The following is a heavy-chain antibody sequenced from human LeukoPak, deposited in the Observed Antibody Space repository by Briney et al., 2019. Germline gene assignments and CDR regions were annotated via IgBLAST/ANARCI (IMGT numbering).Heavy chain of an antibody. CDR2: IKSKTDGGTT. Sequence: GGSLRLSCAASVFTFSHAWMSWVRQAPGKGREWVGRIKSKTDGGTTDYAAPVKGRFTISRDDSKNTLYLQMNSLKTEDTAVYFCTTPEEGYFDYWGQGTLVTVSS. J-gene: IGHJ4*02. V-gene: IGHV3-15*01. CDR1: VFTFSHAW. CDR3: TTPEEGYFDY.